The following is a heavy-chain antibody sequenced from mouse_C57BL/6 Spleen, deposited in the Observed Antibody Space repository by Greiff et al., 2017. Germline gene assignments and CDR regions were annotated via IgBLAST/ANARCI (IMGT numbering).Heavy chain of an antibody. D-gene: IGHD1-1*01. Sequence: QVQLQQPGAELVKPGASVKLSCKASGYTFTSYWMHWVKQRPGRGLEWIGRIDPNSGGTKYNEKFKSKATLTVDKPSSTAYMQLSSLTSEDSAVDYCNYGSSYRDYAMDYWGQGTSVTVSS. J-gene: IGHJ4*01. CDR3: NYGSSYRDYAMDY. CDR1: GYTFTSYW. CDR2: IDPNSGGT. V-gene: IGHV1-72*01.